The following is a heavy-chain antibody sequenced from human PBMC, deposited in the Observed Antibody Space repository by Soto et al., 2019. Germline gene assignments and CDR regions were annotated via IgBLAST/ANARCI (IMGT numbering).Heavy chain of an antibody. CDR1: GFSFSNYA. J-gene: IGHJ4*02. CDR2: IRDDGTAT. V-gene: IGHV3-7*01. Sequence: GGSLRLSCAASGFSFSNYAMDWVRQAPGKGLEWVANIRDDGTATFYLDSVKGRFTISRDNAKNSLYLQMNSLRAEDTAVYYCARDRFASSWSYFDYWGQGTPVTVSS. CDR3: ARDRFASSWSYFDY. D-gene: IGHD6-13*01.